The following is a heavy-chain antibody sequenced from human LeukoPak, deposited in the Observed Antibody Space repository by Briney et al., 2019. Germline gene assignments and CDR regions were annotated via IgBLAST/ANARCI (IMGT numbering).Heavy chain of an antibody. CDR1: GFTFSSYG. CDR3: XXXXGYSGYDYQGPIDY. CDR2: IRYDGSNK. Sequence: GGSLRLSCAASGFTFSSYGMHWVRQAPGKGLEWVAFIRYDGSNKYYADSVKGRFTISRDNSKNTLYLQMNSLRAEDTAVYYCXXXXGYSGYDYQGPIDYWGQGTLVTVSS. D-gene: IGHD5-12*01. J-gene: IGHJ4*02. V-gene: IGHV3-30*02.